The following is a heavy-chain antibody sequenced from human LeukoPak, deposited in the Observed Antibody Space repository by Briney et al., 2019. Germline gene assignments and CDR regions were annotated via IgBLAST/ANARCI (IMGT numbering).Heavy chain of an antibody. V-gene: IGHV1-69*05. CDR3: ARADYYGSGSYYKPSRWFDP. CDR2: IIPIFGTA. Sequence: SVKVSCKAAGGTFSSYAISWVRQAPGQGLEWMGGIIPIFGTANYAQKFQGRVTITTDESTSTAYMELSSLRSEDTAVYDCARADYYGSGSYYKPSRWFDPWGQGTLVTVSS. J-gene: IGHJ5*02. D-gene: IGHD3-10*01. CDR1: GGTFSSYA.